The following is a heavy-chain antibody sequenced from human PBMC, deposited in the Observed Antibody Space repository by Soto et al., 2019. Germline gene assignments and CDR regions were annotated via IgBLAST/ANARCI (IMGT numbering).Heavy chain of an antibody. CDR1: GYDFSSYA. D-gene: IGHD5-12*01. J-gene: IGHJ6*02. CDR3: ARDGGDCGYRLIYYYYIGLDV. CDR2: INIGSGNT. V-gene: IGHV1-3*05. Sequence: QVQLVQSGAEEKQPGASVRISCKASGYDFSSYAMHWVRQAPGQRLEWMGWINIGSGNTEYSQNFQDRITITRDTSSSTVYMELNSLKSEDTAVYYCARDGGDCGYRLIYYYYIGLDVWGQGTMVTVSS.